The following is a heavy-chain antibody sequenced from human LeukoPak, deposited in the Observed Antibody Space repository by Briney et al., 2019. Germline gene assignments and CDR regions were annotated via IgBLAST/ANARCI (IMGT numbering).Heavy chain of an antibody. D-gene: IGHD3-22*01. J-gene: IGHJ4*02. V-gene: IGHV3-7*01. CDR2: IKQDGSEK. Sequence: GGSLRLSCAASGFTFSNYWMTWVRQAPGKGLEWVANIKQDGSEKHYVDSVKGRFTISRDNAKNSLYLQMNGLRAEDTAVYYCARARDFYDSSGYYVYFDYWGQGSLVTVSS. CDR3: ARARDFYDSSGYYVYFDY. CDR1: GFTFSNYW.